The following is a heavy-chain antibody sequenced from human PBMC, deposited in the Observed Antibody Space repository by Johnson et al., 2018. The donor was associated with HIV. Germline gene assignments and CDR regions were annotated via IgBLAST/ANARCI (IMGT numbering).Heavy chain of an antibody. CDR3: VKGRAQHLDGGAFDI. CDR1: GFTFSSYG. J-gene: IGHJ3*02. D-gene: IGHD6-13*01. CDR2: ISYDGSNK. Sequence: QVQLVESGGGVVQPGRSLRLSCEASGFTFSSYGMHWVRQAPGKGLEWVTVISYDGSNKYYVDSVKGRFIISRDNSKNTLFLQMNSLRTDDTAVYYCVKGRAQHLDGGAFDIWGQGTMVTVSS. V-gene: IGHV3-30*18.